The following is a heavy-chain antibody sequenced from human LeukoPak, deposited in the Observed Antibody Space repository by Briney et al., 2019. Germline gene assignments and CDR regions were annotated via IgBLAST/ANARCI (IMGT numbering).Heavy chain of an antibody. D-gene: IGHD2-15*01. Sequence: SETLSLTCAVYGGSFSGYYWSWIRQPPGKGLEWIGEINHSGSTNYNPSLKSRVTISVDTSKNQFSLKLSSVTAADTAVYYCARGWDILSGYYGMDVWGQGTTVTVSS. CDR1: GGSFSGYY. V-gene: IGHV4-34*01. CDR3: ARGWDILSGYYGMDV. CDR2: INHSGST. J-gene: IGHJ6*02.